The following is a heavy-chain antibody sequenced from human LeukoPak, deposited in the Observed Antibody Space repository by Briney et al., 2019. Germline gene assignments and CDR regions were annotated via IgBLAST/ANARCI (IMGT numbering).Heavy chain of an antibody. D-gene: IGHD4-17*01. CDR3: ARARWTSTTTTYYLDH. CDR2: SNAGNGNT. J-gene: IGHJ4*02. CDR1: GYTFTSYA. Sequence: ASVKVSCKASGYTFTSYAMHWVRQAPGQRLEWMGWSNAGNGNTKYSQEFQGRVTITRDTSATTAYMDLSSLRSEDTAVYYCARARWTSTTTTYYLDHWGQGTLVTVSS. V-gene: IGHV1-3*01.